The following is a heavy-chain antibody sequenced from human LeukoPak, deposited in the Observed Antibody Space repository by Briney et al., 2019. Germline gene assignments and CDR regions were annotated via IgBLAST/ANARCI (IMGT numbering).Heavy chain of an antibody. D-gene: IGHD2-15*01. CDR1: GGSVSSGSYY. Sequence: SETLSLTCTVSGGSVSSGSYYWSWIRQPPGTGLEWIGYIYYSGSTNYNPSLKSRVTISVDTSKNQFSLKLSSVTAADTAVYYCATSGSPTYYYYYYGMDVWGQGTTVTVSS. V-gene: IGHV4-61*01. CDR3: ATSGSPTYYYYYYGMDV. J-gene: IGHJ6*02. CDR2: IYYSGST.